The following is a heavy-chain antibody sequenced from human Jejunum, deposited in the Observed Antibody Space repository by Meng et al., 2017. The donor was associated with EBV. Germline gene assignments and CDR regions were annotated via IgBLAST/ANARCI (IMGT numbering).Heavy chain of an antibody. J-gene: IGHJ4*02. D-gene: IGHD1-26*01. CDR1: GFTFSSYA. Sequence: VQLVESGGGLVQPGGSLSLSCAASGFTFSSYAMTWVRQAPGKGLEWLSTFSGSGGPTYYADSVRGRFTISRDNSKTTLYLQMNTLRAEDTAVYYCAKDVVGATDFWGQGTLVTVSS. V-gene: IGHV3-23*04. CDR2: FSGSGGPT. CDR3: AKDVVGATDF.